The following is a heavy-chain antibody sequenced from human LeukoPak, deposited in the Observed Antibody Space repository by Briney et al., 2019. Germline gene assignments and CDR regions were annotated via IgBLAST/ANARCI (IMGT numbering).Heavy chain of an antibody. V-gene: IGHV1-18*01. Sequence: ASVKVSCKASGYTFTSYGISWVRQAPGQGLEWMGWISAYNGNTNYAQKLQGRVTMTTDTSTSTAYMELRSLRSDDTAVYYCARVSAYDSSGYHLDYWGQGTLVTVSS. J-gene: IGHJ4*02. CDR3: ARVSAYDSSGYHLDY. D-gene: IGHD3-22*01. CDR2: ISAYNGNT. CDR1: GYTFTSYG.